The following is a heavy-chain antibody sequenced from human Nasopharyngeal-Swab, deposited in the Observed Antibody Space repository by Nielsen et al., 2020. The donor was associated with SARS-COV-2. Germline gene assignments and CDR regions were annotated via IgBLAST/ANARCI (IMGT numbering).Heavy chain of an antibody. Sequence: SETLSLTCTVSGGSISSGGYYWSWIRQHPGKGLEWIGYIYHSGSTYYNPSLKSRVTISVDTSKNQFSLKLSSVTAADTAVYYCARQFRYGVHFDYWGQGTLVTVSS. CDR2: IYHSGST. CDR1: GGSISSGGYY. CDR3: ARQFRYGVHFDY. J-gene: IGHJ4*02. D-gene: IGHD4-17*01. V-gene: IGHV4-31*03.